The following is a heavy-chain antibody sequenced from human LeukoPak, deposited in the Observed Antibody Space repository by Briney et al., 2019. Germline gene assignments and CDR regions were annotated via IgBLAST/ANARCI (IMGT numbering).Heavy chain of an antibody. CDR2: ISAYNGNT. CDR1: GYTFTSYG. J-gene: IGHJ4*02. CDR3: ARVGYCSSASCRLYFDY. D-gene: IGHD2-2*01. V-gene: IGHV1-18*01. Sequence: GASVKVSCKASGYTFTSYGISWVRQAPGQGLEWTGWISAYNGNTDYAQKVQGRVTMTTDTPTSTAYMELRSLRSDDTAVYYCARVGYCSSASCRLYFDYWGQGTLVTVSS.